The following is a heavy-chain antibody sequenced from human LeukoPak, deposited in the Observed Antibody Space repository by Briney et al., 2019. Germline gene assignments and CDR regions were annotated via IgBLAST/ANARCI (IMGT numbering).Heavy chain of an antibody. CDR2: INPSGDST. CDR1: GYTFTSYY. D-gene: IGHD3-10*01. V-gene: IGHV1-46*01. Sequence: ASVKVSCKASGYTFTSYYMHWVRQAPGQGLEWMGIINPSGDSTSYAQKFQGRVTMTRDTSTSTVYMELSSLRSEDTAVYYCARLGSHITMAKYYFDYWGRGTLVTVSS. J-gene: IGHJ4*02. CDR3: ARLGSHITMAKYYFDY.